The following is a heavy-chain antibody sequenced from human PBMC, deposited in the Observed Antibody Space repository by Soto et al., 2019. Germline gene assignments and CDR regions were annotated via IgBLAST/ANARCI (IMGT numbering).Heavy chain of an antibody. D-gene: IGHD3-10*01. V-gene: IGHV3-13*05. J-gene: IGHJ6*01. CDR2: ISAAGDP. Sequence: EVQLVESGGGLVQPGGSLRLSCEASGFTFRNYDMHWVRQGTGKGLEWVSGISAAGDPDYADSVEGRFTISRENAQNSFFLQMXXXXXXXXXVYYCARTDRDFYGLDVWGXXXTVIVSS. CDR1: GFTFRNYD. CDR3: ARTDRDFYGLDV.